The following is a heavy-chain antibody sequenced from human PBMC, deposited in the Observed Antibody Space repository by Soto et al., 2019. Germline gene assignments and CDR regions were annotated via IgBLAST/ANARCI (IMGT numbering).Heavy chain of an antibody. V-gene: IGHV3-9*01. CDR1: GFSFDDYA. Sequence: GGSLRLSCAASGFSFDDYAMYWVRQVPGKGLEWVSGISWNSGSVGYADSVRGRFTISRDNAKNSLYLQMNSLRAEDTAFYYCSKGTYYASGSYYFDYWGQGTLVTVSS. CDR2: ISWNSGSV. CDR3: SKGTYYASGSYYFDY. D-gene: IGHD3-10*01. J-gene: IGHJ4*02.